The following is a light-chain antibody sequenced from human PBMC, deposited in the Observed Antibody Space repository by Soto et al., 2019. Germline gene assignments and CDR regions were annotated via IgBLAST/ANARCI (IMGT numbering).Light chain of an antibody. Sequence: QSVLTQPPAVSGAPGQRVTISCTGSTSNIGAGYDVRWYQQLPGTAPKLLIYDNSNRPSGVPDRFSGSKSGTSASPAITGLQAEDEADYYCQSYDSSLNVHDVFGTGTKVTVL. CDR1: TSNIGAGYD. CDR2: DNS. J-gene: IGLJ1*01. CDR3: QSYDSSLNVHDV. V-gene: IGLV1-40*01.